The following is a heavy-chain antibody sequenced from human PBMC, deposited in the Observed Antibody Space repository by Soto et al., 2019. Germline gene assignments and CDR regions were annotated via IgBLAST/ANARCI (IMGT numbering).Heavy chain of an antibody. CDR1: GGSISSGGYY. V-gene: IGHV4-31*03. Sequence: PSETLSLTCTVSGGSISSGGYYWSWIRQHPGKGLEWIGYIYYSGSTYYNPSLKSRVTISVDTSKNQFSLKLSSVTAADTAVYYCARGIIAAYHHSGLDYWGQGTLVTVSS. J-gene: IGHJ4*02. CDR3: ARGIIAAYHHSGLDY. CDR2: IYYSGST. D-gene: IGHD6-13*01.